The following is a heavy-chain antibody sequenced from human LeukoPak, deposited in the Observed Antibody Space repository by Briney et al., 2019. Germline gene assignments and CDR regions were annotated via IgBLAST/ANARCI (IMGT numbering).Heavy chain of an antibody. D-gene: IGHD3-10*01. J-gene: IGHJ4*02. CDR3: ARDRPPVVRCDY. CDR1: GFTFSSYS. CDR2: ISSSSSYI. V-gene: IGHV3-21*01. Sequence: PGGSLRLSCAASGFTFSSYSMNWDRQAPGKGLEWVSSISSSSSYIYYADSVKGRFTISRDNAKNSLYLQMNSLRAEDTAVYYCARDRPPVVRCDYWGQGTLVTVSS.